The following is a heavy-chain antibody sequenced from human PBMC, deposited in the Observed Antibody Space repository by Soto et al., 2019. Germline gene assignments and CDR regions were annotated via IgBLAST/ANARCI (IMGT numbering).Heavy chain of an antibody. CDR3: ARGDCVGGPCYSLAGSFYYYMDV. CDR2: INSDGSAS. V-gene: IGHV3-74*01. Sequence: EVQLVESGGGLVQPGGSLRLSCAASGFTFSNYWMYWVRQAPGKGLVWVSRINSDGSASSYADSVKGRLTISRDNVENTLYLQMDSLRAEDTAVYYCARGDCVGGPCYSLAGSFYYYMDVWGKGTTVTVFS. CDR1: GFTFSNYW. D-gene: IGHD2-15*01. J-gene: IGHJ6*03.